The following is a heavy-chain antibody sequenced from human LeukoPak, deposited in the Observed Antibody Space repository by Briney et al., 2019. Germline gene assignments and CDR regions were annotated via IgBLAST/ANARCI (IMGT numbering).Heavy chain of an antibody. D-gene: IGHD3-3*01. V-gene: IGHV4-34*01. J-gene: IGHJ4*02. CDR1: GGSFSGYY. CDR2: INHSGST. CDR3: ARGFAFFYDFWSGYSYYFDY. Sequence: SETLSLTCAVYGGSFSGYYWSWIRQPPGKGLELIGEINHSGSTNYNPSLKSRVTISVDTSKNQFSLKLSSVTAADTAVYYCARGFAFFYDFWSGYSYYFDYWGQGTLVTVSS.